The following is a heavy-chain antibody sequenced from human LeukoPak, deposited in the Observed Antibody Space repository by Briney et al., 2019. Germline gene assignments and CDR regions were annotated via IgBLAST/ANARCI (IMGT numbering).Heavy chain of an antibody. CDR3: AKVHTSSWGFFEV. J-gene: IGHJ2*01. V-gene: IGHV3-30*02. CDR1: GFTFKTYG. D-gene: IGHD6-13*01. Sequence: PGGSLRLSCAASGFTFKTYGLHWVRQAPGKGLEWVAFIRNDGSTKYYADSVKGRFTISRDNSKNTLYLDMNSLTIEETAVYYCAKVHTSSWGFFEVWGRGAPVTVSS. CDR2: IRNDGSTK.